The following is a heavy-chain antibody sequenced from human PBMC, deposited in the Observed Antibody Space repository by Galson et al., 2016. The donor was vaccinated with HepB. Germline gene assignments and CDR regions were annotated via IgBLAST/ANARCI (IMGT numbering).Heavy chain of an antibody. V-gene: IGHV1-46*01. CDR1: GYTFTSYY. CDR3: ARDLYSGSYLGGCGY. Sequence: SVKVSCKASGYTFTSYYFHWVRQAPGQGLEWMGTIDPSGGRTTYAHRFQGRVTMARDTSTNTVYMELSSLRSEDTAVYYCARDLYSGSYLGGCGYWGQGTLVTVSS. CDR2: IDPSGGRT. J-gene: IGHJ4*02. D-gene: IGHD1-26*01.